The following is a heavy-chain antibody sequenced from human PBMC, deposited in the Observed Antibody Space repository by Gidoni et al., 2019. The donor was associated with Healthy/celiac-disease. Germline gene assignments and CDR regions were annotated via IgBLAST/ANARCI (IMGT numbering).Heavy chain of an antibody. CDR2: ISYDGSNK. V-gene: IGHV3-30-3*01. Sequence: QVQLVESAGGLVQPGRSLRLSCAASGFTFSRYAMHWVRQAPGKGLEWVAVISYDGSNKYYADSVKGRFTISRDNSKNTLYLQMNSLRAEDTAVYYCARDAPQDYVLDYWGQGTLVTVSS. CDR1: GFTFSRYA. D-gene: IGHD4-17*01. J-gene: IGHJ4*02. CDR3: ARDAPQDYVLDY.